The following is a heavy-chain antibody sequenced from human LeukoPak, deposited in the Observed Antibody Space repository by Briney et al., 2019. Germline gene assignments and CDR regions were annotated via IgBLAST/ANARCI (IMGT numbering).Heavy chain of an antibody. D-gene: IGHD4-23*01. J-gene: IGHJ4*02. V-gene: IGHV3-30*03. CDR1: GFTLSDYG. CDR2: ISYNGNNK. Sequence: PGGSLRLSCAASGFTLSDYGIHWVRQAPGKGLEWVAFISYNGNNKFYVDSVKGRFTVSRDDSKYTVYLDMSSLREEDTAVYYCARGAYGGKGFDYWGQGTLVTVSS. CDR3: ARGAYGGKGFDY.